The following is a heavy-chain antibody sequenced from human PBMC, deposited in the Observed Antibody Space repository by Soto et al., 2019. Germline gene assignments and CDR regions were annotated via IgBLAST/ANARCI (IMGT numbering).Heavy chain of an antibody. CDR1: GFNFNTYF. J-gene: IGHJ4*02. Sequence: QVQLVQSGGGVVQPGRSLRLSCAASGFNFNTYFMHWVRQAPGKGLEWVAMIFPNGRDKEYADSVKGRFTISRDNSNNRIYRQMDSLRPEDTAGYYCARDDEHRSNCDVTYWGEGALVTVSS. V-gene: IGHV3-30*13. D-gene: IGHD2-21*01. CDR2: IFPNGRDK. CDR3: ARDDEHRSNCDVTY.